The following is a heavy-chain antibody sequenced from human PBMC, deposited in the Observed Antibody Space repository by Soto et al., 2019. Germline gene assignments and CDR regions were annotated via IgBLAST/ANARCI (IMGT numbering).Heavy chain of an antibody. CDR3: ARDTGWGLGY. J-gene: IGHJ4*02. CDR2: IYYSGGT. CDR1: GDSINSNYC. D-gene: IGHD6-19*01. V-gene: IGHV4-4*02. Sequence: QVQLQESGPGLVRPSGTLSLTCAVSGDSINSNYCWTWVRQPPGKGLEWIAEIYYSGGTSYNPSLKRRVTISMDPSKNQFSLNLTSVTAAATAMYYCARDTGWGLGYWGQGPLVTVSS.